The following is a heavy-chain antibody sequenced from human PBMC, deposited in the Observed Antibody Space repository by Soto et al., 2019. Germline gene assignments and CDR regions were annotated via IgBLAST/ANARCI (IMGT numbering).Heavy chain of an antibody. CDR2: IYYSGST. J-gene: IGHJ4*02. V-gene: IGHV4-59*01. CDR1: GGSISSYY. Sequence: SETLSLTCTVSGGSISSYYWSWIRQPPGKGLEWIGYIYYSGSTNYNPSLKSRVTISVDTSKNQFSLKLSSVTAADTAVYYCARDNSGSYYIGGAFDYWGQGTLVTVSS. D-gene: IGHD1-26*01. CDR3: ARDNSGSYYIGGAFDY.